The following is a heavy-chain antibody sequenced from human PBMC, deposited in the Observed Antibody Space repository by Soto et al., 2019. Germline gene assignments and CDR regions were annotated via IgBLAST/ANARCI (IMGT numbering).Heavy chain of an antibody. CDR1: GVSISRYS. CDR3: ARLNGHCVGTSCHGYYGMDV. CDR2: IYSSETT. V-gene: IGHV4-39*01. Sequence: SVTLSLLCTVSGVSISRYSWGWIRQSPGKGLEWIGTIYSSETTHYNPSLLSRVTISVDTSMNELSLRLSSVTAADTAVYYCARLNGHCVGTSCHGYYGMDVWGQGTTVTVSS. D-gene: IGHD1-7*01. J-gene: IGHJ6*02.